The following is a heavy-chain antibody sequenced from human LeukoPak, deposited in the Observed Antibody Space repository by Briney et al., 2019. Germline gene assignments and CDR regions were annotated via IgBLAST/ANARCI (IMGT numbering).Heavy chain of an antibody. V-gene: IGHV3-64D*09. CDR2: ISNNGGSS. Sequence: GGSLRLSCSASGFTFSAYAMYWVRQAPGKGLEYVSGISNNGGSSFYADSVKGRFTISRDNSKNTLYLQMSSLRAEDTAVYYCVKITSVTGGDCWGQGTRLAVSS. D-gene: IGHD1-1*01. J-gene: IGHJ4*02. CDR1: GFTFSAYA. CDR3: VKITSVTGGDC.